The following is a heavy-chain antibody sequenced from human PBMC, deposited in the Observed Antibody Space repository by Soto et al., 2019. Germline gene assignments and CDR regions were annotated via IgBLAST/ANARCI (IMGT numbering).Heavy chain of an antibody. D-gene: IGHD6-19*01. CDR3: ARHRIAVAGTGGWFDP. CDR1: GGTFSSYA. V-gene: IGHV1-69*01. CDR2: IIPIFGTA. J-gene: IGHJ5*02. Sequence: QVQLVQSGAEVKKPGSSVKVSCKASGGTFSSYAISWVRQAPGQGLEWMGGIIPIFGTANYAQKFQGRVTITADESTRKAYMEVSSMRSEDTAVYYCARHRIAVAGTGGWFDPWGQGTLVTVSS.